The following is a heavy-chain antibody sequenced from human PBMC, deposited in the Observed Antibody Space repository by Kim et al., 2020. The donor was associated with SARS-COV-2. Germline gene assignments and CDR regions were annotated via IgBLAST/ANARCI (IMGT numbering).Heavy chain of an antibody. CDR1: GFTFSSYG. J-gene: IGHJ4*02. V-gene: IGHV3-30*18. CDR2: ISYDGSNK. D-gene: IGHD2-15*01. Sequence: GGSLRLSCAASGFTFSSYGMHWVRQAPGKGLEWVAVISYDGSNKYYADSVKGRFTISRDNSKNTLYLQMNSLRAEDTAVYYCAKDSLVASPQFVVVVAALDYWGQGTLVTVSS. CDR3: AKDSLVASPQFVVVVAALDY.